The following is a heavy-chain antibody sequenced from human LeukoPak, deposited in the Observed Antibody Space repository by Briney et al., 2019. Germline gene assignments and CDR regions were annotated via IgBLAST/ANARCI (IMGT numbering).Heavy chain of an antibody. CDR2: FDPEDGET. CDR3: ATEENYYGSGSREYYFDY. D-gene: IGHD3-10*01. CDR1: GYTLTELS. Sequence: ASVKVSCKVSGYTLTELSMHWVRQAPGKGLEWMGGFDPEDGETIYAQKFQGRVTMTEDTSTDTAYMELSSLRSEDTAVYYCATEENYYGSGSREYYFDYWGQGTPVTVSS. J-gene: IGHJ4*02. V-gene: IGHV1-24*01.